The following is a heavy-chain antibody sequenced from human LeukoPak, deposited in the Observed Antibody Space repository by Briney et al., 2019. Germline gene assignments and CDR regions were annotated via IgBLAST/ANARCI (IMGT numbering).Heavy chain of an antibody. CDR2: INPNSGGT. V-gene: IGHV1-2*06. J-gene: IGHJ4*02. Sequence: GASVKVSCKASGYTFTGYYMHWVRQAPGQGLEWMGRINPNSGGTNYAQKFQGRVTMTRDTSISTAYMELSRLRSDDTAVYYCAKVIVPLVVITAGGFDYWGQGILVTVSS. CDR1: GYTFTGYY. CDR3: AKVIVPLVVITAGGFDY. D-gene: IGHD3-22*01.